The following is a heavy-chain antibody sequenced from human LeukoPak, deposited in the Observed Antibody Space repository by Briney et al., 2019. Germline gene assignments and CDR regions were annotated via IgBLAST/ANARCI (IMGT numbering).Heavy chain of an antibody. Sequence: GGSLRLSCAASGFTVSSNYMTWVRQAPGKGLEWGSTIYTGGTTYYADSVKGRFTISRDNSKNTLYLQMNSLRADDTAVYYCARDRTGQQLISRKEYYYMDVWGKGTTVTISS. CDR2: IYTGGTT. CDR1: GFTVSSNY. V-gene: IGHV3-66*01. D-gene: IGHD4-11*01. J-gene: IGHJ6*03. CDR3: ARDRTGQQLISRKEYYYMDV.